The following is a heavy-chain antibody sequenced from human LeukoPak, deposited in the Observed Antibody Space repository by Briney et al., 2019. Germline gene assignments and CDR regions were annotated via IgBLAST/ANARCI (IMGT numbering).Heavy chain of an antibody. CDR1: GFTFTNAW. Sequence: TPGGSLRLSCAAFGFTFTNAWMTWVRQAPGKGLEWVGRIKSKGDSETTDYAEPVKGRFSMSRDDSEATMYLQMYGLEAEDTAVYYCTTDRGLTMIRGVLVDWGLGALVTVSS. J-gene: IGHJ4*02. V-gene: IGHV3-15*01. D-gene: IGHD3-10*01. CDR2: IKSKGDSETT. CDR3: TTDRGLTMIRGVLVD.